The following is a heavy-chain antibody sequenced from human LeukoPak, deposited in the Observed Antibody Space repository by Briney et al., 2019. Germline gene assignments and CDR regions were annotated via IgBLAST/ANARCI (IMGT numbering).Heavy chain of an antibody. D-gene: IGHD6-19*01. Sequence: GGSLRLSCAASGFTVSFNYMSWVRQAPGKGLEWISVIYSGGSTYYADSVKGRFTISRNDSKNTLYLQMNSLRAEDTAIYYCARAQWRTYSYYYMDVWGKGTTVTVSS. V-gene: IGHV3-53*01. CDR1: GFTVSFNY. CDR3: ARAQWRTYSYYYMDV. J-gene: IGHJ6*03. CDR2: IYSGGST.